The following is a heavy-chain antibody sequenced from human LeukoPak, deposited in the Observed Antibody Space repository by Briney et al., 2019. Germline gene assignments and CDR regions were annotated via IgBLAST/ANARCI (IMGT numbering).Heavy chain of an antibody. CDR2: FVPEDGET. J-gene: IGHJ4*02. CDR3: ATVPTRIAAAGTPDY. CDR1: GYTLTELS. V-gene: IGHV1-24*01. Sequence: ASVKVSCKVSGYTLTELSMHWVRQAPGKGLEWMGGFVPEDGETIYAQKFQGRVTMTEDTSTDAAYMELSSLRSEDTAVYYCATVPTRIAAAGTPDYWGQGTLVTVSS. D-gene: IGHD6-13*01.